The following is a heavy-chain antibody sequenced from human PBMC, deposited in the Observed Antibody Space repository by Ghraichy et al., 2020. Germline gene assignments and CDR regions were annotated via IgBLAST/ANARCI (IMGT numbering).Heavy chain of an antibody. Sequence: GGSLRLSCAASGFTFSSYAMHWVRQAPGKGLEWVAVISYDGSNKYYADSVKGRFTISRDNSKNTLYLQMNSLRAEDTAVYYCARAQDAPIRLGELWGAFDIWGQGTMVTVSS. D-gene: IGHD3-16*01. CDR2: ISYDGSNK. J-gene: IGHJ3*02. V-gene: IGHV3-30*04. CDR1: GFTFSSYA. CDR3: ARAQDAPIRLGELWGAFDI.